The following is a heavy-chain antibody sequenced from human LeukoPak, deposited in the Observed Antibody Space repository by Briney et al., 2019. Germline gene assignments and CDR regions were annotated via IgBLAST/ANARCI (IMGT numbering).Heavy chain of an antibody. CDR3: ARQQRGAFDY. CDR1: GDSVSSNTPA. D-gene: IGHD6-13*01. Sequence: PSQTLSLTCAISGDSVSSNTPAWHWIRQSPSRGLEWLGRTYYRSKWYNDYAVSVRSRITINPDTAKNQFSLQLNSVTPEDTAVYYCARQQRGAFDYWGQGTLVTVSS. CDR2: TYYRSKWYN. J-gene: IGHJ4*02. V-gene: IGHV6-1*01.